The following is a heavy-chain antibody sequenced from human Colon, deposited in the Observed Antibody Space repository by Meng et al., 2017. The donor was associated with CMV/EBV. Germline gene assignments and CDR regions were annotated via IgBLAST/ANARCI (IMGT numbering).Heavy chain of an antibody. CDR3: ARPRGTYYYGSGMDV. V-gene: IGHV3-30*03. Sequence: LSLTCTVSGGSISSSSYYWGWIRQPPGKGLEWVALMAYDEKKKYYADSVQGRFTMSKDMSEKTVYLEMNSLRPEDTGVYYCARPRGTYYYGSGMDVWGQGTTVTVSS. CDR2: MAYDEKKK. D-gene: IGHD3-10*01. J-gene: IGHJ6*02. CDR1: GGSISSSS.